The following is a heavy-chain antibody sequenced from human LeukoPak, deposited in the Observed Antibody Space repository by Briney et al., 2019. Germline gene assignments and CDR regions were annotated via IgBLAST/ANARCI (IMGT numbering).Heavy chain of an antibody. CDR1: GFTFSSCA. J-gene: IGHJ4*02. Sequence: TLGSLRLSCAASGFTFSSCAMSWVRQAPGKGLEWVSAISGSGGSTYYADSVKGRFTISRDNSKNTLYLQMNSLRAEDTAVYYCAKDFNRRGYSSGLFDYWGQGTVVTVSS. D-gene: IGHD6-19*01. CDR3: AKDFNRRGYSSGLFDY. V-gene: IGHV3-23*01. CDR2: ISGSGGST.